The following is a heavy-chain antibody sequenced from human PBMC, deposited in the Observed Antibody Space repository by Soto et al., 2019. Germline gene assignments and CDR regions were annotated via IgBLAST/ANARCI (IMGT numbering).Heavy chain of an antibody. V-gene: IGHV4-39*01. D-gene: IGHD3-3*01. J-gene: IGHJ6*03. Sequence: PSETLSLTSTVSGGSISSSSYYWGWIRQPPGKGLEWIGSIYYSGSTYYNPSLKSRVTISVDTSKNQFSLKLSSVTAADTAVYYCARQERFLEWSTYYYYYYMDVWGKGTTVTVSS. CDR1: GGSISSSSYY. CDR3: ARQERFLEWSTYYYYYYMDV. CDR2: IYYSGST.